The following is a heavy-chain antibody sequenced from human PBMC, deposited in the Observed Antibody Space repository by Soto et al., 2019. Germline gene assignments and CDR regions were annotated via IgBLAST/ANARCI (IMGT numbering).Heavy chain of an antibody. D-gene: IGHD1-1*01. J-gene: IGHJ3*02. CDR3: ARVRGPPGASDAFDI. V-gene: IGHV1-69*13. CDR2: IIPIFGTA. CDR1: GGTFSSYA. Sequence: SVKVSCKASGGTFSSYAISWVRQAPGQGLEWMGGIIPIFGTANYAQKFQGRVTITADESTSTAYMELSSLRSEDTAVYYCARVRGPPGASDAFDIWGQGTMVTVSS.